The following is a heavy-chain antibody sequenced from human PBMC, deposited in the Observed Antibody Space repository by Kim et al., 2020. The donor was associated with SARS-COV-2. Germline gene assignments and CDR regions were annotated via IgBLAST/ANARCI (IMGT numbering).Heavy chain of an antibody. CDR3: TRGAIVTDKLLDY. CDR1: GFTFSSYW. D-gene: IGHD1-7*01. J-gene: IGHJ4*02. Sequence: GGSLRLSCVASGFTFSSYWMHWVRQGTGKGPVWVSGIPSDGSLTMYADSVKGRFTISRDDAKNTVYLQMHSLRVEDTAVYYCTRGAIVTDKLLDYWGQGNLVTGSS. CDR2: IPSDGSLT. V-gene: IGHV3-74*03.